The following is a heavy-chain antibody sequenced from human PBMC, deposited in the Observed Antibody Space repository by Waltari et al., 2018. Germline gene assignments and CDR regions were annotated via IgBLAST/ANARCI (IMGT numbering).Heavy chain of an antibody. CDR3: ARNQISYCSGGSCLLNWFDP. CDR2: IYYSWST. Sequence: QLQLQESGPGLVKPSETLSLPCTVSGGSISSSSYYWGWTRQPPGTRLEWIVSIYYSWSTYYNPSLKSRVTISVDTSKNQFSLKLSSVTAADTAVYYCARNQISYCSGGSCLLNWFDPWGQGTLVTVSS. CDR1: GGSISSSSYY. V-gene: IGHV4-39*01. D-gene: IGHD2-15*01. J-gene: IGHJ5*02.